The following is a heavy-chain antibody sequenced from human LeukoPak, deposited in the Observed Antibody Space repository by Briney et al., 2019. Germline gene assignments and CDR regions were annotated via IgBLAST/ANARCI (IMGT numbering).Heavy chain of an antibody. V-gene: IGHV1-24*01. D-gene: IGHD6-19*01. CDR2: FDPEDGET. CDR1: GYTLTELS. CDR3: ATASSGWYLLDY. Sequence: ASVKVSCKVSGYTLTELSMHWVRQAPGKGLEWMGGFDPEDGETIYAQKFQGRVTMSEDTSTDTAYMELSSLRSEDTAVYYCATASSGWYLLDYWGQGTLVTVSS. J-gene: IGHJ4*02.